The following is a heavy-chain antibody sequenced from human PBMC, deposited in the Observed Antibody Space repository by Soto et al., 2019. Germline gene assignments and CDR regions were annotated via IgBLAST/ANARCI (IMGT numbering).Heavy chain of an antibody. D-gene: IGHD2-15*01. Sequence: SETLSLTCTVSGGSISSYYWSWIRQPPGKGLEWIGYIYYSGSTNYNPSLKSRVTISVDTSKNQFSLKLSSVTAADTAVYYCASGGSCYSRYCYFDYWGKGTRVTVSS. CDR2: IYYSGST. V-gene: IGHV4-59*01. CDR1: GGSISSYY. CDR3: ASGGSCYSRYCYFDY. J-gene: IGHJ4*02.